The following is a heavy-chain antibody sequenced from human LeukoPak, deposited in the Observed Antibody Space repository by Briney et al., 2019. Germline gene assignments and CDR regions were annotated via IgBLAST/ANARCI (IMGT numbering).Heavy chain of an antibody. CDR3: VKRWGVGESDY. V-gene: IGHV3-21*01. Sequence: KPGGSLRLSCAASGFTFSTYSMNWVRQAPGKGLEWVSSISGSATYTHYADSAKGRFTISRDNAKNSLYLQMDSLRAEDTAVYYCVKRWGVGESDYWGQGTLVTVSS. D-gene: IGHD3-10*01. CDR2: ISGSATYT. J-gene: IGHJ4*02. CDR1: GFTFSTYS.